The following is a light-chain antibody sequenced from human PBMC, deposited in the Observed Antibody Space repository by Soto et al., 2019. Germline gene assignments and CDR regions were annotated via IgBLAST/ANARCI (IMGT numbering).Light chain of an antibody. V-gene: IGKV4-1*01. CDR2: WAS. CDR3: QQYYSSPWT. J-gene: IGKJ1*01. CDR1: QSLLYSSNNKNY. Sequence: DIVMTQSPDSLTVPLGERATINCKSSQSLLYSSNNKNYLAWYQQRPGQPPKLLIYWASTRESGVPDRFSGSGSGTDFTLTISSLQAEDVAVYYCQQYYSSPWTFGQGTKVDIK.